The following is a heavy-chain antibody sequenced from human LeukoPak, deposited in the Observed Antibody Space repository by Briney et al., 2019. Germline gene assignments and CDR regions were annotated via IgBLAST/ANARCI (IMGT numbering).Heavy chain of an antibody. CDR2: INHSGST. CDR1: GGFFSGYY. Sequence: SETLSLTCAVYGGFFSGYYWSWIRQPPGKGLEWIGEINHSGSTNYNPSLKSRVTISLDTSKNQFSLKLSSVTAADTAVYYCARDDPRGDDYGDYGAVGAFDIWGQGTMVTVSS. CDR3: ARDDPRGDDYGDYGAVGAFDI. V-gene: IGHV4-34*01. D-gene: IGHD4-17*01. J-gene: IGHJ3*02.